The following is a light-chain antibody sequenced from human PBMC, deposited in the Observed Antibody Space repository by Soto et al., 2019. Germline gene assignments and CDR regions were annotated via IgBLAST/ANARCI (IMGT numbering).Light chain of an antibody. V-gene: IGKV2-28*01. CDR3: IQALQAFT. J-gene: IGKJ4*01. CDR1: QSLLHRNGYNY. Sequence: EIVMTQSPLSLPVTPGEPASISCRSSQSLLHRNGYNYLDWYLQKAGKSPQLLIYLGANRASGVPDKFSGCGSGTDFTLTISRVEAEDVGVYYCIQALQAFTFGGGTKVEIK. CDR2: LGA.